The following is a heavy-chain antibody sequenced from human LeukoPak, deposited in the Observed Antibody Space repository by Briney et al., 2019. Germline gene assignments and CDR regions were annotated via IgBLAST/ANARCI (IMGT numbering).Heavy chain of an antibody. CDR3: ARELVGQYCSGGSCYNFYYYYYMDV. CDR2: IYTSGST. Sequence: SETLSLTCTVSGSSTSFYYWSWIRQPAGKGLEWIGRIYTSGSTNYNPSLKSRVTMSVDTSKNQFSLKLSSVTAADTAVYYCARELVGQYCSGGSCYNFYYYYYMDVWGKGTTVTVSS. CDR1: GSSTSFYY. V-gene: IGHV4-4*07. J-gene: IGHJ6*03. D-gene: IGHD2-15*01.